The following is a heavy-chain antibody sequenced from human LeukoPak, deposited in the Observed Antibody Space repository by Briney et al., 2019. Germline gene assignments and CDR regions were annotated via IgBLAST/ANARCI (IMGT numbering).Heavy chain of an antibody. J-gene: IGHJ6*02. D-gene: IGHD1-26*01. CDR3: ARVRYSGPYYYGMDV. Sequence: GGSLRLSCAASGFTFSSYWMSWVRQAPWKGLEWVANIKQDGSEKYYVDSVKGRFTISRDNAKNSLYLQMNSLRAEDTAVYYCARVRYSGPYYYGMDVWGQGTTVTVSS. CDR2: IKQDGSEK. CDR1: GFTFSSYW. V-gene: IGHV3-7*01.